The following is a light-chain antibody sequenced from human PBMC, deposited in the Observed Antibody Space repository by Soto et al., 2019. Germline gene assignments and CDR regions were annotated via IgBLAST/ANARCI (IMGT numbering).Light chain of an antibody. V-gene: IGKV3-20*01. CDR1: QSISSSY. CDR2: GAS. CDR3: QQYGVSPTWT. J-gene: IGKJ1*01. Sequence: EIVLTQSPGTVSLSPGERATLSCRASQSISSSYLAWYQQKPGQAPRLLIYGASSRATGIPDRFSGSGSGTDFTLTINRLEPEDFAVYYCQQYGVSPTWTFGQGTKVEVK.